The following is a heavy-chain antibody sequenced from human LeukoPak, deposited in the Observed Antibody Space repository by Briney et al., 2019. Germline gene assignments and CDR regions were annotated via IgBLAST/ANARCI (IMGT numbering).Heavy chain of an antibody. CDR1: GFTFSSYS. CDR2: ISGSGGST. CDR3: AKRGAVAGLFVY. J-gene: IGHJ4*02. V-gene: IGHV3-23*01. D-gene: IGHD6-19*01. Sequence: GGSLRLSCAASGFTFSSYSMNWVRQAPGKGLEWVSAISGSGGSTYYADSVKGRFTISRDNSKNTLYLQMNSLRAEDTAVYYCAKRGAVAGLFVYWGQGTLVTVSS.